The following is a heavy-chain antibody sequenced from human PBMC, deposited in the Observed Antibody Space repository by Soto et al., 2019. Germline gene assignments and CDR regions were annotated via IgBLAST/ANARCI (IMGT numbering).Heavy chain of an antibody. V-gene: IGHV4-59*01. J-gene: IGHJ6*02. CDR2: IYYSGST. D-gene: IGHD3-22*01. CDR3: ARGRGYDSSGYYYYYGMDV. CDR1: GGSISSYY. Sequence: LSLTCTVSGGSISSYYWSLIRKPPGKGLEWIGYIYYSGSTNYNPSLKSRVTISVDTSKNQFSLKLSSVTAADTAVYYCARGRGYDSSGYYYYYGMDVWGQGTTVTVSS.